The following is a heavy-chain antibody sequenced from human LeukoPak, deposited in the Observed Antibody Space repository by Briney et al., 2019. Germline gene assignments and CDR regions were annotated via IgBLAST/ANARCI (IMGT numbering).Heavy chain of an antibody. J-gene: IGHJ3*02. V-gene: IGHV3-30*03. D-gene: IGHD3-10*01. CDR3: ASRADAFDI. Sequence: GGSLRLSCAASGFTFGSYGMHRVRQAPGKGLEWVAVISYDGSNKYYADSVKGRFTISRDNSKNTLYLQMNSLRTEDTAVYYCASRADAFDIWGQGTMVTVSS. CDR1: GFTFGSYG. CDR2: ISYDGSNK.